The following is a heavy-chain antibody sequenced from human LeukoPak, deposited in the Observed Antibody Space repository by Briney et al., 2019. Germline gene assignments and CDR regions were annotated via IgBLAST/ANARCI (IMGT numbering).Heavy chain of an antibody. Sequence: SETLSLTCTVSGGSISNYYWIWIRQPPGKGLEWIGHISYSGSTNYSPSLKSRVTISVDTSKNQFSLKVTFVTAADTAVYYCARGHDGVVGWFAPWGRGSLVTVSS. J-gene: IGHJ5*02. D-gene: IGHD2-15*01. V-gene: IGHV4-59*01. CDR3: ARGHDGVVGWFAP. CDR2: ISYSGST. CDR1: GGSISNYY.